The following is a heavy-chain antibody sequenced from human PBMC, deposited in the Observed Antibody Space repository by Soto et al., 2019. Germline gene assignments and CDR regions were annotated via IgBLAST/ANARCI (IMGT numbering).Heavy chain of an antibody. Sequence: EVQLVESGGGLVQPGRSLRLSCAASGFTFDDYAMHWVRKAPGQGLEWVSGISWNSGSIGYAASVKGRFTISRDNAKDSLYLQMNRRRDEDTALYYCVKDISSGTNILTGRDAFDIWGHGTMVTVSS. V-gene: IGHV3-9*01. J-gene: IGHJ3*02. D-gene: IGHD3-9*01. CDR2: ISWNSGSI. CDR1: GFTFDDYA. CDR3: VKDISSGTNILTGRDAFDI.